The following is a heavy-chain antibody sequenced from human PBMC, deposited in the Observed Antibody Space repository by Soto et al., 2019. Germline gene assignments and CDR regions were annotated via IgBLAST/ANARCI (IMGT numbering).Heavy chain of an antibody. J-gene: IGHJ3*02. Sequence: AWRVPWAGSAGMPRTYCKLLCRQPLGKRLEWVAAISYDGINKYYADSVKGRFTISRDNSKITLYLQMHSLRAEDTAVFYGVGDYVATDSFEIWGRGTTDRVSS. V-gene: IGHV3-30*03. CDR2: ISYDGINK. D-gene: IGHD4-17*01. CDR1: AGMPRTYC. CDR3: VGDYVATDSFEI.